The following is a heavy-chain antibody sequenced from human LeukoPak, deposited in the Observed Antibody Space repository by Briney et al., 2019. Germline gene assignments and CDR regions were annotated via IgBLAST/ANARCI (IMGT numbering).Heavy chain of an antibody. CDR3: ARDPAWGALDY. D-gene: IGHD3-16*01. J-gene: IGHJ4*02. V-gene: IGHV3-7*01. Sequence: GGSLRLSCVASGLTFRSHWMSWVRQAPGKGLEWVANIKSDGSEKYYVDSVEGRFTISRDNAKNSLFLQMNNLRAEDTAVYYCARDPAWGALDYWGQGTLVTVSS. CDR1: GLTFRSHW. CDR2: IKSDGSEK.